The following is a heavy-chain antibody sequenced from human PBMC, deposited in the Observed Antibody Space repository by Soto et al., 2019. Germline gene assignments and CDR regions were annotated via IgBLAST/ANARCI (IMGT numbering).Heavy chain of an antibody. V-gene: IGHV1-58*01. CDR2: IVVGSGNT. Sequence: SVKVSCKASGFTFTSSAVQWVRQARGQRLEWIGWIVVGSGNTNYAQKFQERVTITRDMSTSTAYMELSSLRSEDTAVYYYAAAPPYCSSTSCLFWFDPWGQGTLVTVSS. D-gene: IGHD2-2*01. CDR3: AAAPPYCSSTSCLFWFDP. J-gene: IGHJ5*02. CDR1: GFTFTSSA.